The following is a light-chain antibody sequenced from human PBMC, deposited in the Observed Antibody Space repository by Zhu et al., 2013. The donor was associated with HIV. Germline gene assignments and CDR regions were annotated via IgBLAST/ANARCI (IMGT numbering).Light chain of an antibody. J-gene: IGKJ5*01. V-gene: IGKV3-20*01. CDR2: GAH. CDR1: QSVSTIY. Sequence: EIVLTQSPGTLSLSPGERATLSCRASQSVSTIYLAWYQQKPGQAPRLLIYGAHSRATGIPDRFSGSGSGTDFTLTISRLDPEDFAVYYCQQYGDSPITFGQGTRLQIK. CDR3: QQYGDSPIT.